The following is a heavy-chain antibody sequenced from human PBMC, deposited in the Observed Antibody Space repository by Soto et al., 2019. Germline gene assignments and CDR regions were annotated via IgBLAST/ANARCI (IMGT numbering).Heavy chain of an antibody. V-gene: IGHV3-30-3*01. J-gene: IGHJ4*02. Sequence: QVQLVESGGGVVQPGRSLRLSCAASGFTFSSYAMHWVRQAPGKGLEWVAVISYDGSNKYYADSVKGRFTISSDKSKNTLYLQMNSLRAEDTAVYYCARSSRIQLWLRSFDYWGQGTLVTVSS. CDR2: ISYDGSNK. CDR3: ARSSRIQLWLRSFDY. CDR1: GFTFSSYA. D-gene: IGHD5-18*01.